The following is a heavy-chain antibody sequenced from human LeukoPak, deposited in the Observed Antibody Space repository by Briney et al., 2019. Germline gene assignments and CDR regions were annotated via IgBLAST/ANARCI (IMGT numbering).Heavy chain of an antibody. CDR3: ATTRGYSPYYFDY. CDR1: GGTFISYA. J-gene: IGHJ4*02. V-gene: IGHV1-69*13. Sequence: GASVKVSCKASGGTFISYAISRVRQAPGQGLEWMGGIIPIFGTANYAQKFQGRVTITADESTSTAYMELSSLRSEDTAVYYCATTRGYSPYYFDYWGQGTLVTVSS. D-gene: IGHD5-18*01. CDR2: IIPIFGTA.